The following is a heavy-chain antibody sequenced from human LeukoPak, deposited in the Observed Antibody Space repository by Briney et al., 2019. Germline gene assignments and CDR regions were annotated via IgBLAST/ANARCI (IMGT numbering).Heavy chain of an antibody. CDR2: MNPNSGNT. CDR1: GYTFTSYD. V-gene: IGHV1-8*01. J-gene: IGHJ4*02. D-gene: IGHD3-16*02. Sequence: GASVKVSCKASGYTFTSYDINWVRQATGRGLEWMGWMNPNSGNTGYAQKFQGRVTMTRNTSISTAYMELSSLRSEDTAVYYCARELNDYVWGSYRLNYWGQGTLVTVSS. CDR3: ARELNDYVWGSYRLNY.